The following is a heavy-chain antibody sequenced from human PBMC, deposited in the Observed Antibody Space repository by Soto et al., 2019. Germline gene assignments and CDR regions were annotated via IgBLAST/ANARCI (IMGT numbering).Heavy chain of an antibody. D-gene: IGHD5-12*01. CDR3: AGGYSGYDGSHFYY. CDR1: CGSISSYY. Sequence: SETLSLTCTVSCGSISSYYWSWIRQPPGKGLEWIGYIYYSGSTNYNPSLKSRVTISVDTSKNQFSLKLSSVTAADTAVYYCAGGYSGYDGSHFYYWGQGTLVTVSS. V-gene: IGHV4-59*01. J-gene: IGHJ4*02. CDR2: IYYSGST.